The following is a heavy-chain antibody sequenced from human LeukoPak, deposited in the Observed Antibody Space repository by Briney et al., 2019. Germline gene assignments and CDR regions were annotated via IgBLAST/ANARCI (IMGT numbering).Heavy chain of an antibody. CDR2: IFYSGST. CDR1: GGSISSSNW. J-gene: IGHJ4*02. Sequence: SETLSLTCTVSGGSISSSNWWSWVRQPPGKGLEWIGYIFYSGSTNYNPSLKSRVTISVDTSKNQFSLKLSSVTAADTAVYYCARGRSVVPDYWGQGTLVTVSS. CDR3: ARGRSVVPDY. D-gene: IGHD2-2*01. V-gene: IGHV4-4*02.